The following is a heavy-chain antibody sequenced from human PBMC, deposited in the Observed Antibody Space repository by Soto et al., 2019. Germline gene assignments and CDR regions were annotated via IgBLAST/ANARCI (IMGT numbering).Heavy chain of an antibody. J-gene: IGHJ6*02. CDR2: IKEDGSEK. V-gene: IGHV3-7*05. Sequence: HPGGSLRLSCAASGFSFSSDWMTWVRQAPGKGLEWVANIKEDGSEKHYVDSVKGRFTISRDNAKNSLYLQMNSLRAEDTAVYYCARLGFWHPGGYYGMDVWGQGTTVTVSS. CDR3: ARLGFWHPGGYYGMDV. CDR1: GFSFSSDW. D-gene: IGHD3-3*01.